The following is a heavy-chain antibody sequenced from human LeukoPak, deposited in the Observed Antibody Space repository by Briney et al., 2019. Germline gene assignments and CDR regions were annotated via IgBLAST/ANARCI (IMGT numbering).Heavy chain of an antibody. CDR1: GGSISSYY. CDR2: IYYSGTT. Sequence: SETLSLTCTVSGGSISSYYWTWIRQPPGKGLEWIGYIYYSGTTNYNPSLKSRVTISIDTSKNQFSLKLNSVTAADTAVYYCSFNLGSGSYAFDIWGQGTMVTVSS. D-gene: IGHD3-10*01. J-gene: IGHJ3*02. CDR3: SFNLGSGSYAFDI. V-gene: IGHV4-59*01.